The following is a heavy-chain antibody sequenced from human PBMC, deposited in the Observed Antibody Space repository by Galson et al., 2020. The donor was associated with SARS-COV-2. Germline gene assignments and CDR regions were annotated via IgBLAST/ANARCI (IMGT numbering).Heavy chain of an antibody. CDR1: GFTFNNYA. CDR3: AKELIVVVMTPGGMDV. Sequence: GESLKISCAASGFTFNNYAMSWVRQAPGKGLEWVSAISGSGGSTYYADSVKGRFTISRDNSKNTLYLQMNSLRAEDTAVYHCAKELIVVVMTPGGMDVWGQGTTVTVSS. V-gene: IGHV3-23*01. D-gene: IGHD3-22*01. J-gene: IGHJ6*02. CDR2: ISGSGGST.